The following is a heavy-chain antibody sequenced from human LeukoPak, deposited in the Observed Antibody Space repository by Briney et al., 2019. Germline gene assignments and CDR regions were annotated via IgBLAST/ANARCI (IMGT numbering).Heavy chain of an antibody. CDR1: GGSLNDYL. V-gene: IGHV4-34*01. CDR2: VGHSGTT. J-gene: IGHJ3*02. D-gene: IGHD3-10*01. CDR3: ARELISSRAAFDT. Sequence: PSETLSLTCAVYGGSLNDYLWSWIRQPPGQGLEWLGEVGHSGTTNYNPSLKSRVTISVDTSKNQFSLKLTSVTAADTAVYYCARELISSRAAFDTWGQGTVVTVSS.